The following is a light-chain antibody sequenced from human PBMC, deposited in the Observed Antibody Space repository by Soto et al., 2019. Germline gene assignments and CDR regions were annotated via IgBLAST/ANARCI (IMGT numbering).Light chain of an antibody. Sequence: EIVLTQSPGTPSLSPGERATLSCRASQSVSKYLAWYQQKPGQAPRVLIYGASSRATGIPDRFSGSGSGTDFTLTISRLEPEDFAVYYCQHYAGSPWTFGQGTKVEIK. J-gene: IGKJ1*01. CDR2: GAS. CDR3: QHYAGSPWT. V-gene: IGKV3-20*01. CDR1: QSVSKY.